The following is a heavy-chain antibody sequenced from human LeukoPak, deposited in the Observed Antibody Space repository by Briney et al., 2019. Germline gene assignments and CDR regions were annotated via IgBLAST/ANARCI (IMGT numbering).Heavy chain of an antibody. V-gene: IGHV4-30-2*01. D-gene: IGHD2-2*01. CDR1: GGSISSGGYS. Sequence: PSETLSLTCAVSGGSISSGGYSWSWIRQPPGKSLEWIGYIYNSGSTYYNPSLKSRVTISVDRSKNQFSLKLSSVTAADTAVYYCARSYCSSTSCPDSFDYWGQGTLVTVSS. CDR2: IYNSGST. CDR3: ARSYCSSTSCPDSFDY. J-gene: IGHJ4*02.